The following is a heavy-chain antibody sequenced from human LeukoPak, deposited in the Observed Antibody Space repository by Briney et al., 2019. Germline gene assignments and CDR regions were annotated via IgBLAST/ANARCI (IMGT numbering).Heavy chain of an antibody. J-gene: IGHJ4*02. CDR3: ARRRRDVSGSYSDY. V-gene: IGHV3-11*04. D-gene: IGHD1-26*01. CDR1: GFTFSDYY. CDR2: ISSSGGTI. Sequence: PGGSLRLSCAASGFTFSDYYMSWIRQAPGKGLEWVSYISSSGGTIYYADSVKGRFTISRDNAKNSLYLQMNSLRAEDTAVYYCARRRRDVSGSYSDYWGQGTLVTVSS.